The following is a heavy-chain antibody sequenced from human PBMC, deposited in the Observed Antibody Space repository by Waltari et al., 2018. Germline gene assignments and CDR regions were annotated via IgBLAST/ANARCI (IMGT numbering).Heavy chain of an antibody. CDR3: VRHRTTYPLEIDY. D-gene: IGHD2-2*01. J-gene: IGHJ4*02. V-gene: IGHV5-10-1*01. CDR2: NEPSDSCR. Sequence: EVQLVQSGAEVKKPEESLRISCEGSGYSFTSHWFSWVRQMPGKGLEWVGRNEPSDSCRNSGPAFEGHVTISVDQSLRTAYLQWDSLKASDTAIYYCVRHRTTYPLEIDYWGQGTLVTVSS. CDR1: GYSFTSHW.